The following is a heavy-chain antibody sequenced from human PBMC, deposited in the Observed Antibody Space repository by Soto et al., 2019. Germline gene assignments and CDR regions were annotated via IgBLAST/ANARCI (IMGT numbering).Heavy chain of an antibody. J-gene: IGHJ5*02. Sequence: GSLSLSCAASGFTFSTYAMSWVRQAPGKGLEWVSAISGSGATTYYADSVKGRFTISRDNSKNTLYLQMNSLRVEDTAVYYCAKDTRFDPWGQGTMVTVSS. CDR1: GFTFSTYA. V-gene: IGHV3-23*01. CDR2: ISGSGATT. CDR3: AKDTRFDP.